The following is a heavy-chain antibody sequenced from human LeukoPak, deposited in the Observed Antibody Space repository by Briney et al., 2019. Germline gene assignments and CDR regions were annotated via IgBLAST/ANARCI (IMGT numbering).Heavy chain of an antibody. CDR3: AGGEWYYYYYMDV. CDR2: IKQDGSEK. Sequence: GGSLRLSCAASGFTFSSYWMSWVRQAPGKGLEWVANIKQDGSEKYYVDSVKGRFTISRDNAKNSLFLQMNSLRAEDTAVYYCAGGEWYYYYYMDVWGKGTTVTISS. V-gene: IGHV3-7*01. CDR1: GFTFSSYW. D-gene: IGHD3-3*01. J-gene: IGHJ6*03.